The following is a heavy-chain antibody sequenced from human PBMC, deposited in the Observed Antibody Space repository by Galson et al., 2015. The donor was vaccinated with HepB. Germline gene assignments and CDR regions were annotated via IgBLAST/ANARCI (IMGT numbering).Heavy chain of an antibody. CDR2: IYYDGDT. CDR3: ASVTRNDGFDV. CDR1: GFTVRSNY. Sequence: SLRLSCAASGFTVRSNYIRWVRQPPGKGLEWVKVIYYDGDTDYTDSVKGRFTISRDNSKNTVYLQMNSLGADDTAVYYCASVTRNDGFDVWGQGTMVTVSS. D-gene: IGHD1-14*01. J-gene: IGHJ3*01. V-gene: IGHV3-66*01.